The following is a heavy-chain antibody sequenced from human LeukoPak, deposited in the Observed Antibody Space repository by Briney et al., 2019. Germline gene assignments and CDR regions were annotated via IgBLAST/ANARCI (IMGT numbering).Heavy chain of an antibody. D-gene: IGHD1-7*01. CDR2: ISGSGGST. V-gene: IGHV3-23*01. J-gene: IGHJ4*02. CDR1: GFTFSSYG. CDR3: AKEGKTRNWNYYQAKPVY. Sequence: GTLRLSCAASGFTFSSYGMSWVRQAPGKGLEWVSGISGSGGSTYYADSVKGRFTISRDNSKNALYLQMNSLRAEDTAVYYCAKEGKTRNWNYYQAKPVYWGQGTLVTVSS.